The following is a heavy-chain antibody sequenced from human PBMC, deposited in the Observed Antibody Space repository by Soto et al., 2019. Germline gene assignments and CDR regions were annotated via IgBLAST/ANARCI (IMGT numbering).Heavy chain of an antibody. D-gene: IGHD3-16*02. CDR2: IIPIFGTA. CDR1: GGTFSSYA. V-gene: IGHV1-69*01. Sequence: QVQLVQSVAEVKKPGSSVKVSCKASGGTFSSYAISWVRQAPGQGLEWMGGIIPIFGTANYAQKFQGRVTITADESTSTAYMELSSLRSEDTAVYYCARDLGGSYRYPFDPWGQGTLVTVSS. CDR3: ARDLGGSYRYPFDP. J-gene: IGHJ5*02.